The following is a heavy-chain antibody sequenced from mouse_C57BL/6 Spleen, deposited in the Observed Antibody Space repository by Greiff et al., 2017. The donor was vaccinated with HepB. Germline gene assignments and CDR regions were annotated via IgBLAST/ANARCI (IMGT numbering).Heavy chain of an antibody. D-gene: IGHD1-1*01. CDR3: ASPTVVATRGYFDV. CDR1: GYTFTSYW. CDR2: INPSNGGT. Sequence: QVQLQQSGTELVKPGASVKLSCKASGYTFTSYWMHWVKQRPGQGLEWIGNINPSNGGTNYNEKFKSKATLTVDKSSSTAYMQLSSLTSEDSAVYYCASPTVVATRGYFDVWGTGTTVTVSS. V-gene: IGHV1-53*01. J-gene: IGHJ1*03.